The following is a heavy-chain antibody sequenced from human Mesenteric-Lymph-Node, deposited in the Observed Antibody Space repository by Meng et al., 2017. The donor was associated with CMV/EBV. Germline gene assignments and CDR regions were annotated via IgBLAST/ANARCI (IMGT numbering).Heavy chain of an antibody. D-gene: IGHD2/OR15-2a*01. CDR2: IYGTGIT. J-gene: IGHJ4*02. CDR3: AKSRSSTPGIVDD. V-gene: IGHV4-61*08. Sequence: QVQLQESGPGLVKPSWTLSLTCIVSGVSVTSGAYHWSWFRQSPGKGLEWIGYIYGTGITIYNPSLKSRVTILLETSKNQFSLKLNSVTTADTAVYYCAKSRSSTPGIVDDWGQGTLVTVSS. CDR1: GVSVTSGAYH.